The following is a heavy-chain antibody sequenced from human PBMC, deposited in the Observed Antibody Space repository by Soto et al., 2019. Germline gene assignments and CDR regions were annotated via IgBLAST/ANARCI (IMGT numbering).Heavy chain of an antibody. CDR2: IYYSGST. V-gene: IGHV4-61*01. D-gene: IGHD5-18*01. CDR3: ARGYSYANYFDY. CDR1: GGSVSSGSYY. Sequence: TSETLSLTCTVSGGSVSSGSYYWSWIRQPPGKGLEWIGYIYYSGSTNYNPSLKSRVTISVDTSKNQFSLKLSSVTAADTAVYYRARGYSYANYFDYWGQGTLVTVSS. J-gene: IGHJ4*02.